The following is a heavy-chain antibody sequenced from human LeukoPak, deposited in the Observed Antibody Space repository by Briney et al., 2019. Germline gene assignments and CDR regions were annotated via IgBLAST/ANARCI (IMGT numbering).Heavy chain of an antibody. CDR2: IYGDGTTT. CDR1: GFTFSSYW. V-gene: IGHV3-74*01. J-gene: IGHJ4*02. Sequence: GGSLRFSCAASGFTFSSYWMHWVRQAPGKGLVWVSRIYGDGTTTNYADSVKGRFTISRDNANNTLYLQMNSLRDEDTAVYYCARAEYSSSSRHFDYWGQGTLVTVSS. CDR3: ARAEYSSSSRHFDY. D-gene: IGHD6-6*01.